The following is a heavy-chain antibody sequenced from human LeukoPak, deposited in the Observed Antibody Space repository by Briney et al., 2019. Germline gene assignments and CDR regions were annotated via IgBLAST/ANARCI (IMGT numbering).Heavy chain of an antibody. CDR1: GYTFTSYG. D-gene: IGHD4-17*01. J-gene: IGHJ6*03. V-gene: IGHV1-18*01. CDR3: AKTTVTSEEYFYYYMDV. CDR2: IITYNGNT. Sequence: GSSVKVSFKTSGYTFTSYGLSWVRQAPGQGLEWRGCIITYNGNTYYSQKLQGRVTMTTDTSTSTAYMELRSLRSDDTAVYYCAKTTVTSEEYFYYYMDVWGKGTTVTVSS.